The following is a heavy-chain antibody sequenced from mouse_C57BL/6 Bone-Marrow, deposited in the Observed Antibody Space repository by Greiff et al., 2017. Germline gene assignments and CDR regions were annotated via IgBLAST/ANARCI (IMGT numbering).Heavy chain of an antibody. D-gene: IGHD1-1*01. CDR1: GYTFTSYW. Sequence: VQLQQPGAELVKPGASVKLSCKASGYTFTSYWMHWVKQRPGQGLEWIGMIHPNSGSTNYNEKFKSKATLTVDKSSSTAYMQLSSLTSEDSAVYYCARDRYYYGSSYVNFDYWGQGTTLTVSS. CDR2: IHPNSGST. CDR3: ARDRYYYGSSYVNFDY. V-gene: IGHV1-64*01. J-gene: IGHJ2*01.